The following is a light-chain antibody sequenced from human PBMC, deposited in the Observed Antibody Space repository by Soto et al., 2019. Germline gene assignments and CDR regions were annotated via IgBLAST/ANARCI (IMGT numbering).Light chain of an antibody. CDR3: SSYTSSSTLGV. CDR2: DVS. J-gene: IGLJ2*01. V-gene: IGLV2-14*01. Sequence: QSVLTQPASVSGSPGQWITISCSGTSSDVGGYKYVSWYQQHPGKAPQLMIYDVSNRPSGVSNRFSGSKSGTTASLTISGLQAEDEADYYCSSYTSSSTLGVFGGGTKLTVL. CDR1: SSDVGGYKY.